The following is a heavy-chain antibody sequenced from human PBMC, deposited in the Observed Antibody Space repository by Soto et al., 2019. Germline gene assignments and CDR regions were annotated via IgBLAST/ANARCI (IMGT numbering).Heavy chain of an antibody. CDR1: GFSFSGYA. CDR3: AKDSIPYSSSYDLDH. CDR2: ITGTGVSI. D-gene: IGHD6-6*01. V-gene: IGHV3-23*01. J-gene: IGHJ4*02. Sequence: EVQLLESGGGLVQPGGSLRLSCVASGFSFSGYAMSWVRQAPGKGLVWFSSITGTGVSIYYADSVRGRFTISRDNSKNTLYLQMSSLRAEDAARYYCAKDSIPYSSSYDLDHWGRGALVTVSS.